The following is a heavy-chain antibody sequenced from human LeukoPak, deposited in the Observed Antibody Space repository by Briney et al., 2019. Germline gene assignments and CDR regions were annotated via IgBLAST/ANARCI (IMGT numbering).Heavy chain of an antibody. CDR1: GGTFSSYA. CDR3: ARSPTGGYGDYH. Sequence: ASVKVSCKASGGTFSSYAIRWVRQAPGQGLEWMGRIIPIFGTANYAQKFQGRVTITTDESTSTAYMELSSLRSEDTAVYYCARSPTGGYGDYHWGQGTLVIVSS. CDR2: IIPIFGTA. J-gene: IGHJ5*02. V-gene: IGHV1-69*05. D-gene: IGHD4-17*01.